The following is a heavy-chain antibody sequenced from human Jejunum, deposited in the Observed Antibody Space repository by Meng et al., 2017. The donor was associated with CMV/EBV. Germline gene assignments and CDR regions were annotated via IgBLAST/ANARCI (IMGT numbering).Heavy chain of an antibody. CDR2: MFSNGRT. CDR1: GFY. CDR3: ARYRPDYEILPGYSRPNYDFDY. D-gene: IGHD3-9*01. J-gene: IGHJ4*02. V-gene: IGHV4-31*02. Sequence: GFYWTWIRQHPGKGLEWIGYMFSNGRTSYNPSLKSRLSTSLDTSKNQFSLQLTSVTAADTAIYYCARYRPDYEILPGYSRPNYDFDYWGQGTLVTVSS.